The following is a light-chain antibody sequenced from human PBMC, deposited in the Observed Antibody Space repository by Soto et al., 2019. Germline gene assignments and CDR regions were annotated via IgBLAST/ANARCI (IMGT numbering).Light chain of an antibody. CDR2: GAS. CDR3: QQHNGWPLT. Sequence: EIVMTQSPATLSVSPGERVTLSCSGSQSLSNNLAWYQQRPGQAPRLLIYGASTRATGVPARFSGSGSGTEFTFTISSLQSEDFAVYYCQQHNGWPLTFGGGTKVEIK. CDR1: QSLSNN. J-gene: IGKJ4*01. V-gene: IGKV3-15*01.